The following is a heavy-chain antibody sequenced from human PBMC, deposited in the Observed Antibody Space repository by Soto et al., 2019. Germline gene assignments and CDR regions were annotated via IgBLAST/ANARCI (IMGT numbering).Heavy chain of an antibody. CDR1: GGSISSYY. D-gene: IGHD2-15*01. V-gene: IGHV4-59*01. Sequence: SETLSLTCTVSGGSISSYYWSWIRQPPGKGLEWIGYIYYSGSTNYNPSLKSRVTISVDTSKNQFSLKLSSVTAADTAVYYCARVFQLGDCSGGSCYSEYFQPWGQGTLVTVSS. CDR2: IYYSGST. CDR3: ARVFQLGDCSGGSCYSEYFQP. J-gene: IGHJ1*01.